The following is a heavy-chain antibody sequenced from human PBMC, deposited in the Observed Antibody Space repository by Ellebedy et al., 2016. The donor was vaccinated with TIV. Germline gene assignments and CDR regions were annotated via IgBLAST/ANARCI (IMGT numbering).Heavy chain of an antibody. J-gene: IGHJ5*02. CDR1: GYSFTSYW. V-gene: IGHV5-51*01. Sequence: GESLKISCKGSGYSFTSYWNGWVRQVPGKGLEWMGIIYPGDSDTIYSPSFQGQVTISADKSIPTAYLQWSSLKASDTSMYYCARRFSSRRFGVFDPWGQGTLVTVSS. D-gene: IGHD5/OR15-5a*01. CDR3: ARRFSSRRFGVFDP. CDR2: IYPGDSDT.